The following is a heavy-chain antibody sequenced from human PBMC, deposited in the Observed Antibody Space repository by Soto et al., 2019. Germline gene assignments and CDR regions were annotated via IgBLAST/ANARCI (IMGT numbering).Heavy chain of an antibody. CDR1: GFTFSSYG. Sequence: SGFTFSSYGMHCVRQAPGKGLEWVAVIWYDGSNKYYADSVKGRFTISRDNSKNTLYLQMNSLRAEDTAVYYCAKAHYDILTGYPSYYFDYWGQGTLVTVSS. J-gene: IGHJ4*02. D-gene: IGHD3-9*01. CDR2: IWYDGSNK. CDR3: AKAHYDILTGYPSYYFDY. V-gene: IGHV3-33*06.